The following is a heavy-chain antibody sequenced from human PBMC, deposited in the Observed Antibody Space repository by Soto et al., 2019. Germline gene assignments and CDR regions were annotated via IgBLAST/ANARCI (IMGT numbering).Heavy chain of an antibody. J-gene: IGHJ4*01. Sequence: QVQLQESGQGLVKPSETLSLTCTVSGGSIKGYYWTWLRQSPTNGLGWSGYFHFSGSTKYNPSLDSRLTISADTSKNQISLTISSVTADDTAVYYCARASGYSYGYDDFFDNWGQGTLANVSS. D-gene: IGHD5-18*01. CDR3: ARASGYSYGYDDFFDN. CDR2: FHFSGST. V-gene: IGHV4-59*01. CDR1: GGSIKGYY.